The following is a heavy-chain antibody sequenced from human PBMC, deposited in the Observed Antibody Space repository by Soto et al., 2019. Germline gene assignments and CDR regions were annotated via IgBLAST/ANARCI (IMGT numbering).Heavy chain of an antibody. Sequence: GGSLRLSCAASGFIFSTYTMTWVRQAPGKGLEWVSSISGSGGSTYYADSVKGRFTISRDNSENTLYLQMKSLRADDTAVYYCAEDQGIGYWGQGTLVTVSS. CDR1: GFIFSTYT. CDR3: AEDQGIGY. V-gene: IGHV3-23*01. CDR2: ISGSGGST. J-gene: IGHJ4*02.